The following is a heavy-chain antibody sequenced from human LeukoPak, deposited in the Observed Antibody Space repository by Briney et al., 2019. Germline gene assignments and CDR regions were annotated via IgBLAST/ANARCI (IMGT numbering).Heavy chain of an antibody. J-gene: IGHJ4*02. D-gene: IGHD6-13*01. CDR1: GYSITSGYY. CDR2: IYHSGST. Sequence: PSETLSLTCAVSGYSITSGYYWGWIRQPPGKGLESIGSIYHSGSTYYNPSLKSRVTISVDTSKNQFSLKLGSVTAADTAVYYCARVDLTAAGLYYFDYWGQGTLVTVSS. V-gene: IGHV4-38-2*01. CDR3: ARVDLTAAGLYYFDY.